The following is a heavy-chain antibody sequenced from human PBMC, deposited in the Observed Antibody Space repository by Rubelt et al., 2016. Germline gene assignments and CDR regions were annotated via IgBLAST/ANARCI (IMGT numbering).Heavy chain of an antibody. J-gene: IGHJ5*02. V-gene: IGHV4-34*01. Sequence: QAQLQQWGAGLLKPSETLSLTCAVYGGSFSGYYWTWIRQTPGKGLEWIGEINHSGSSNYNPSLMSRVTISVDTSKNQFSLQLKSVTAADTAVYYCARAFYDSSGYNCFDPWGRGTLVTVSS. CDR1: GGSFSGYY. D-gene: IGHD3-22*01. CDR2: INHSGSS. CDR3: ARAFYDSSGYNCFDP.